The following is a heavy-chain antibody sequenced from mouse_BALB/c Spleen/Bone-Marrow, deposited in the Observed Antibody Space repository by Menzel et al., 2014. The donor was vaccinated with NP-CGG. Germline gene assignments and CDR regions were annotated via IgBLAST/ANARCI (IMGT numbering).Heavy chain of an antibody. V-gene: IGHV14-3*02. J-gene: IGHJ3*01. CDR3: ASYYYGSSLFAY. CDR2: IDPANGNT. D-gene: IGHD1-1*01. Sequence: EVKLVESGAELVKPGASVKLSCTASGFNIXDTYMHWVKQRPEQGLEWIGRIDPANGNTKYDPKFQGKATITADTSSNTAYLQLGSLTSEDTAVYYCASYYYGSSLFAYWGQGTLVTVSA. CDR1: GFNIXDTY.